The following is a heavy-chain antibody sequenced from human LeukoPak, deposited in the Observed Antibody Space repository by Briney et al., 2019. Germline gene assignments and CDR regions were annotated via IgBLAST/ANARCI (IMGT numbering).Heavy chain of an antibody. CDR2: INSDGSST. V-gene: IGHV3-74*01. CDR3: ARAGGSYPYYFDY. D-gene: IGHD1-26*01. CDR1: GFTFSSYW. J-gene: IGHJ4*02. Sequence: GGSLRLSCAASGFTFSSYWMHWVRQAPGKGLVWVSRINSDGSSTSYADSVKGRFTISRDNAKNTLYLQMNSLRAEDTAVYYCARAGGSYPYYFDYWGQGTLVTVSS.